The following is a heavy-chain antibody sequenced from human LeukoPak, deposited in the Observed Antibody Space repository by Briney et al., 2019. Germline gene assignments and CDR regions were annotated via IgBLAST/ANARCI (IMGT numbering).Heavy chain of an antibody. CDR1: GYTFTGYY. CDR2: MNPNSGNT. J-gene: IGHJ4*02. Sequence: ASAKVSCKASGYTFTGYYMHWVRQAPGQGPEWMGWMNPNSGNTGYAQKFRGRVSITRNTSISTAYMELSSLVSEDTAVYYCARLGELSSDDYWGQGTLVTVSS. CDR3: ARLGELSSDDY. D-gene: IGHD3-16*02. V-gene: IGHV1-8*03.